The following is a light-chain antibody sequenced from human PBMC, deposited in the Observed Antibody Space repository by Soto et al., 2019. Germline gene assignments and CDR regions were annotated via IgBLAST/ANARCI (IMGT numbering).Light chain of an antibody. CDR2: AAS. Sequence: DIQMTQSPSSLSASVGDRVTITCRASQGISNYLAWYQQKPGKVPKLLIYAASTLQSGVPSRFSGSGSGTDFTRTISSLHPEYVATYYCQKYNSAPPFTFGPGTKVDIK. J-gene: IGKJ3*01. V-gene: IGKV1-27*01. CDR1: QGISNY. CDR3: QKYNSAPPFT.